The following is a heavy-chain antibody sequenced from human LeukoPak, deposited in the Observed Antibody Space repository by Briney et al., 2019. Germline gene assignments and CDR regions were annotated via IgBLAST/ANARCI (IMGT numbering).Heavy chain of an antibody. V-gene: IGHV3-30*04. Sequence: GGSLRLSCAASGFTFSSYAMHWVRQAPGKGLEWVAVISYDGSNKYYADSVKGRFTISRDNSKNTLYLQMNSLRAEDTAVYYCARDPYSGGYGSYYYYYMDVWGKGTTVTISS. J-gene: IGHJ6*03. D-gene: IGHD1-26*01. CDR2: ISYDGSNK. CDR1: GFTFSSYA. CDR3: ARDPYSGGYGSYYYYYMDV.